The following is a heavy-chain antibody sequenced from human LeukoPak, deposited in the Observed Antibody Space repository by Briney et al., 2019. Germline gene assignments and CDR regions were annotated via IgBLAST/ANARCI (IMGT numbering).Heavy chain of an antibody. J-gene: IGHJ4*02. V-gene: IGHV4-34*01. CDR3: ARGRAFFD. CDR2: INQSGST. D-gene: IGHD3-3*02. CDR1: GGSFSGYY. Sequence: PSETLSLTCAVYGGSFSGYYWNWIRQPPGKGLEWIGEINQSGSTNYNPSLKSRVTTSFDTSKNQFSLKLSSVTAADTAVYYCARGRAFFDWGQGTLVTVSS.